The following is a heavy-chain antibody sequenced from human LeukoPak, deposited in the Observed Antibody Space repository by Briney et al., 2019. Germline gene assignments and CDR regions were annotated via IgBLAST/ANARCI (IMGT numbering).Heavy chain of an antibody. CDR2: ISGSGGST. V-gene: IGHV3-23*01. CDR1: GFTFSSYA. CDR3: AKDTSSGWYKNWFDP. D-gene: IGHD6-19*01. J-gene: IGHJ5*02. Sequence: GGSLRLSCAASGFTFSSYAMSWVRQAPGKGLEWVSAISGSGGSTYYADSVKGRFTISRDNSKNTLYLQMNSLRAEDTAVYYCAKDTSSGWYKNWFDPWGQGTLVTVSS.